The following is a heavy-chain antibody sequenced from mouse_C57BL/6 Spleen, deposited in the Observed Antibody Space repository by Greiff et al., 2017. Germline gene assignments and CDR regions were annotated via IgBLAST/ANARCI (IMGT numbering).Heavy chain of an antibody. Sequence: EVKLVQSGGGLVQPGASLKLSCAASGFTFSDYGMAWVRQAPRKGPEWVAFISNLAYSIYYADTVTGRFTISRENAKNTLYLEMSSLRSEDTAMYYGARQRGYGSTMDYWGQGTSVTVSS. D-gene: IGHD1-1*01. CDR3: ARQRGYGSTMDY. CDR1: GFTFSDYG. J-gene: IGHJ4*01. CDR2: ISNLAYSI. V-gene: IGHV5-15*04.